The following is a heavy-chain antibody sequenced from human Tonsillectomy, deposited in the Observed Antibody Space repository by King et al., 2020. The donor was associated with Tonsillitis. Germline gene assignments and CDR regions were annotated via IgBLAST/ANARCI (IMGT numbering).Heavy chain of an antibody. CDR1: GFTFDDYA. CDR2: ISGDGGST. Sequence: VQLVESGGGVLQPGGSLRLSCADSGFTFDDYAMHWVRQAPGKGLEWVSLISGDGGSTYYADSVKGRFTISCDNSKNSLYLQMNSLRTEDTALCYCAKDASSSWYHFDYWGQGTLVTVSS. V-gene: IGHV3-43*02. D-gene: IGHD6-13*01. CDR3: AKDASSSWYHFDY. J-gene: IGHJ4*02.